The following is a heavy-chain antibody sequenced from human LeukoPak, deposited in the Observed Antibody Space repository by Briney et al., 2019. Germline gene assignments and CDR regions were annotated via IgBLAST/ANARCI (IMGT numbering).Heavy chain of an antibody. CDR3: AILGRDYYDSSGYYFIY. CDR2: ISGSGGST. Sequence: GGSLRLSCAASGFTFSSYAMSWVRQAPGKGLEWVSAISGSGGSTYYADSEKGRFTISRDNSKNTLYLQMNSLRAEDTAVYYCAILGRDYYDSSGYYFIYWGQGTLVTVSS. V-gene: IGHV3-23*01. J-gene: IGHJ4*02. CDR1: GFTFSSYA. D-gene: IGHD3-22*01.